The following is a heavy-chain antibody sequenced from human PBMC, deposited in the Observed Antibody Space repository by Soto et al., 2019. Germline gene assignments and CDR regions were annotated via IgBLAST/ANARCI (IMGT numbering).Heavy chain of an antibody. J-gene: IGHJ6*02. CDR2: IYHSGST. CDR1: GGSISSSNW. Sequence: SETLSLTCAVSGGSISSSNWWSWVRQPPGKGLEWIGEIYHSGSTNYNPSLKSRVTISVDKSKNQFSLKLSSVTAADTAVYYCARAGREIFGVVRYYGMDVWGQGTTVTVSS. CDR3: ARAGREIFGVVRYYGMDV. D-gene: IGHD3-3*01. V-gene: IGHV4-4*02.